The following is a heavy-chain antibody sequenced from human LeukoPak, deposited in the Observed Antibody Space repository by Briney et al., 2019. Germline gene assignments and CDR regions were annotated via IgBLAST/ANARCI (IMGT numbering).Heavy chain of an antibody. J-gene: IGHJ4*02. D-gene: IGHD5-24*01. V-gene: IGHV1-46*01. Sequence: ASVKVSCKASGYTFTSNYIHWVRQAPGQGLEWMGMIYPRDGSTSYAQEFQGRVTITADESTSTAYMELSSLRSENTAVYYCATHALEDGYYYDYWGQGTLVTVSS. CDR2: IYPRDGST. CDR1: GYTFTSNY. CDR3: ATHALEDGYYYDY.